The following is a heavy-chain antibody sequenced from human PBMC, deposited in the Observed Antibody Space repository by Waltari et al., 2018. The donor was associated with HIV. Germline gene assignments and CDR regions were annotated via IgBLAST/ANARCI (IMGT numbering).Heavy chain of an antibody. V-gene: IGHV3-7*01. D-gene: IGHD6-25*01. CDR3: VRSGGLDS. Sequence: EVQLVESGGGLVQPGGSLRLSCAASGFTFTKYCMNWVRQAPGKGLEWVANIKQDGSVVYYGDFVKGRFTISRDNAKNSLYLQINSLRVDDTAVYYCVRSGGLDSWGQGTLVTVSS. CDR2: IKQDGSVV. J-gene: IGHJ4*02. CDR1: GFTFTKYC.